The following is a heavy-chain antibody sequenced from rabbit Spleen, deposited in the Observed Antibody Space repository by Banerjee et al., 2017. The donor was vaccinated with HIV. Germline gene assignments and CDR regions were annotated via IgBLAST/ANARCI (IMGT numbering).Heavy chain of an antibody. V-gene: IGHV1S40*01. J-gene: IGHJ4*01. CDR1: GFSFDSGYD. CDR2: AYAGSSGST. Sequence: QSLEESGGDLVKPEGSLTLTCTASGFSFDSGYDMCWVRQAPGKGLEWVACAYAGSSGSTYYASWAKGRFTISKSSSTTVTLQMTSLTAADMATYFCARGSATMTMVITGYYLNLWGPGTLVTVS. CDR3: ARGSATMTMVITGYYLNL. D-gene: IGHD2-1*01.